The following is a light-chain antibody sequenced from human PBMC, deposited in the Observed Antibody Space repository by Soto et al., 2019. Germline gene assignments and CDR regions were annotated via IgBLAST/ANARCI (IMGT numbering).Light chain of an antibody. CDR1: QSVSSN. V-gene: IGKV3-15*01. CDR3: QQYNNWPPVT. CDR2: VAS. J-gene: IGKJ5*01. Sequence: ETVMTQSPATLSVSPGERATLSCRASQSVSSNVAWYQQTPGQAPRLLIYVASTRATGIPDRFSGSGSGTEFTLTISSLQSEDFAVYYCQQYNNWPPVTFGQGTRLDIK.